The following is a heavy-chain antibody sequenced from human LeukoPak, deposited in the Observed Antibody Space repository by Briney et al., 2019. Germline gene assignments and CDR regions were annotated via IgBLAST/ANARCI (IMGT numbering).Heavy chain of an antibody. CDR2: IWYDGSNK. Sequence: PGRSLRLSCAASGFTFSSYGMHWVRQAPGKGLEWVAVIWYDGSNKYYADSVKGQFTISRDNSKNTLYLQMNSLRAEDTAVYYCAKGYCGGDCYHDYWGQGTLVTVSS. D-gene: IGHD2-21*02. CDR3: AKGYCGGDCYHDY. CDR1: GFTFSSYG. J-gene: IGHJ4*02. V-gene: IGHV3-33*06.